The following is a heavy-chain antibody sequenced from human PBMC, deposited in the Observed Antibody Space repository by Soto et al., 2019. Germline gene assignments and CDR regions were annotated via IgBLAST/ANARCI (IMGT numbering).Heavy chain of an antibody. J-gene: IGHJ4*02. CDR1: GGSISTYY. D-gene: IGHD2-8*01. V-gene: IGHV4-59*08. Sequence: QVQLQQSGPGLVKPSETLSLTCTVSGGSISTYYWSWIRQPPGTGLEWIGYIYYGGSANYNPSLESRVTISLDRSKKQFSLRVNSVTAADTAVYYGSRGGHCTDGVCSALDYWGQGTLVTVSS. CDR2: IYYGGSA. CDR3: SRGGHCTDGVCSALDY.